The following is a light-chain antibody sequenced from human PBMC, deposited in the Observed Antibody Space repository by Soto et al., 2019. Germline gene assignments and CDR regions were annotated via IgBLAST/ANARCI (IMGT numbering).Light chain of an antibody. J-gene: IGLJ1*01. CDR1: SSNIGAGYD. Sequence: QSLLKQPPSVSGAPGQRVTISCPGSSSNIGAGYDVHWYQQLPGTAPKPLIYGNSNRPSGVPDRFSGSKSGTSASLAITGLQAEDEADYYCQSYDSSLSGYVFGTGTKVTVL. CDR3: QSYDSSLSGYV. V-gene: IGLV1-40*01. CDR2: GNS.